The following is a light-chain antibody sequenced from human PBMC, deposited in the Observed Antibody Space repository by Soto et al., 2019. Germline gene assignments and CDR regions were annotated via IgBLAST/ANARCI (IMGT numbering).Light chain of an antibody. CDR2: AAS. CDR3: QQSYNTPPYT. J-gene: IGKJ2*01. V-gene: IGKV1-39*01. Sequence: DIQMTQSPSSLSASVGDTVTITCRASQNISNYLNWYQQTPGKAPRLLIYAASTLQGAVPSTFRGSGSGTDLTLTISSLQPEDFAIYFCQQSYNTPPYTFGQGTKLEIK. CDR1: QNISNY.